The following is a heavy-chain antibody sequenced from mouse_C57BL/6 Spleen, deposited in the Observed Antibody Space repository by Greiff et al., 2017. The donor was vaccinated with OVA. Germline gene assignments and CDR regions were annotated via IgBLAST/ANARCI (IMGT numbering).Heavy chain of an antibody. CDR3: ASLYDYGSSSDFGY. D-gene: IGHD1-1*01. J-gene: IGHJ2*01. CDR1: GYTFTSYW. CDR2: IDPSDSET. Sequence: QVQLQQPGAELVRPGSSVKLSCKASGYTFTSYWMHWVKQRPIQGLEWIGNIDPSDSETHYTQKFKDKATLTVDKSSSTAYMQLCSLTSEDSAVYSWASLYDYGSSSDFGYRGQGTTLTVSS. V-gene: IGHV1-52*01.